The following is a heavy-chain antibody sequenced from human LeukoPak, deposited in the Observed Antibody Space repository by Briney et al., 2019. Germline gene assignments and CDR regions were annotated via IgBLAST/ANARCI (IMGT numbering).Heavy chain of an antibody. CDR2: ISGSGGST. D-gene: IGHD3-10*01. CDR3: ARAYGSGSLWYFDY. J-gene: IGHJ4*02. CDR1: GFTFSSYA. Sequence: GGSLRLSCAASGFTFSSYAMSWVRQAPGKGPEWVSAISGSGGSTYYADSVKGRFTISRDNAKNSLYLQMNSLRAEDTAVYYCARAYGSGSLWYFDYWGQGTLVTVSS. V-gene: IGHV3-23*01.